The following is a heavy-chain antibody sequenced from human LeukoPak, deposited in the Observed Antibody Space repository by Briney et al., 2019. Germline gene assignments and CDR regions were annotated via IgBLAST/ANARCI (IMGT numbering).Heavy chain of an antibody. CDR3: AKDSSSSWYYFDY. CDR1: GFTFDDYA. V-gene: IGHV3-9*03. J-gene: IGHJ4*02. D-gene: IGHD6-13*01. CDR2: ISWNSGSI. Sequence: PGGSLRLSRAASGFTFDDYAMHWVRQVPGKGLEWVSGISWNSGSIGYADSVKGRFTISRDNAKNSLYLQMNSLRAEDMALYYCAKDSSSSWYYFDYWGQGTRVTVSS.